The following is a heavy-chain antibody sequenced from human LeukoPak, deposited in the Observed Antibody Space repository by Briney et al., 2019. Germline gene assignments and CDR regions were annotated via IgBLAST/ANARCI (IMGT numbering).Heavy chain of an antibody. CDR3: ARIGARYYYYYMDV. CDR2: INHSGST. CDR1: GGSFSGYY. Sequence: PSETLSLTCAVYGGSFSGYYWSWIRQPPGKGLEWIGEINHSGSTNYNPSLKSRVTISVDTSKNQFSLKLSSVTAADTAVYYCARIGARYYYYYMDVWGKGTTVTISS. D-gene: IGHD3-10*01. J-gene: IGHJ6*03. V-gene: IGHV4-34*01.